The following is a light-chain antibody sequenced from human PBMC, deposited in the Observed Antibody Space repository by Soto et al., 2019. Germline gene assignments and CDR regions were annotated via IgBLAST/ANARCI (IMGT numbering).Light chain of an antibody. J-gene: IGKJ5*01. CDR2: AAS. V-gene: IGKV1-39*01. Sequence: DIQMTQSPSSLSASVGDRVTITCRASQSISSYLNWYQQKPGKAPKHLIYAASSLQSGVPSRFSGSGSGTDFTLTISSLQPEDFATYYCQQSYSTPLTFGQWTRLEIK. CDR3: QQSYSTPLT. CDR1: QSISSY.